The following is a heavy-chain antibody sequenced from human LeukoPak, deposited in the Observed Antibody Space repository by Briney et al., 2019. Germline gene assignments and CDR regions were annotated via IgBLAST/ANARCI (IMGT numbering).Heavy chain of an antibody. V-gene: IGHV3-49*04. CDR3: TRGNHYYDSSGYSY. Sequence: SLRLSCTASGFTFGDYAMSWVRQAPGKGLEWVGFIRSKAYGGTTEYAASVKGRFTISRDDSKSIAYLQMNSLKTEDTAVYYCTRGNHYYDSSGYSYWGQGTLVTVSS. CDR1: GFTFGDYA. CDR2: IRSKAYGGTT. J-gene: IGHJ4*02. D-gene: IGHD3-22*01.